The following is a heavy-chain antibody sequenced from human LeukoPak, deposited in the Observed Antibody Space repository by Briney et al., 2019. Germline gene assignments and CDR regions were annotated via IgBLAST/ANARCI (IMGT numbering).Heavy chain of an antibody. J-gene: IGHJ5*02. CDR2: LSGSGGST. CDR1: GFTFSSYA. V-gene: IGHV3-23*01. CDR3: AKGTLAAAGTRNWFDP. D-gene: IGHD6-13*01. Sequence: GGSLRLSCAASGFTFSSYAMSWVRQAPGKGLEWASALSGSGGSTYYADSVKGRFTISRDNSKNTLYLQMNSLRAEDTAVYYCAKGTLAAAGTRNWFDPWGQGTLVTVSS.